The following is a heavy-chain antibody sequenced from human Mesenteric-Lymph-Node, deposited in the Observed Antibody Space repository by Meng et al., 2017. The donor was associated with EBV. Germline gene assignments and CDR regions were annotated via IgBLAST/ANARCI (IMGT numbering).Heavy chain of an antibody. CDR1: GGSVSSGSYF. D-gene: IGHD3-10*01. Sequence: QVQLQESRPGLVKPSETLSLTCTVSGGSVSSGSYFWTWIRQPPGKGLEWIGYIYHNGNTNYNPSLKSRVTISVDKSKNQFSLKLSSVTAADTAVYYCARDLSGSRNRPFDYWGQGTLVTVSS. CDR3: ARDLSGSRNRPFDY. CDR2: IYHNGNT. V-gene: IGHV4-61*01. J-gene: IGHJ4*02.